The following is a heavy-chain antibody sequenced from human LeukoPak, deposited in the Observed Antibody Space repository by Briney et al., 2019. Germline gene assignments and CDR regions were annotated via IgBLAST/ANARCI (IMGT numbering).Heavy chain of an antibody. V-gene: IGHV3-20*04. J-gene: IGHJ4*02. D-gene: IGHD3-22*01. CDR3: ARDQYYYDSSGHPLFDY. CDR2: INWNGGST. Sequence: GGSLRLSCAASGFTFDDYGMSWVRQAPGKGLEWVSGINWNGGSTGYADSVKGRFTISRDNAKNSLYLQMNSLRAEDTALYYCARDQYYYDSSGHPLFDYWGQGTLVTVSS. CDR1: GFTFDDYG.